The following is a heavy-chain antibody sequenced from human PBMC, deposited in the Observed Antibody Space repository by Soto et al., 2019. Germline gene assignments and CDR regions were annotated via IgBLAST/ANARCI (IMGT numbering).Heavy chain of an antibody. CDR3: XXALGYXXXAGMDV. J-gene: IGHJ6*02. D-gene: IGHD5-12*01. Sequence: QVQLVQSGGEVKKPGASVKVSCKASGYTFTIYGINWVRQAPGQGLEWMGWISPDNGNTNYAQKLQGRVTMTTDTXXXXXXXXXXXXXSXXXXXXXXXXALGYXXXAGMDVWGQGTTVTVSS. CDR2: ISPDNGNT. CDR1: GYTFTIYG. V-gene: IGHV1-18*01.